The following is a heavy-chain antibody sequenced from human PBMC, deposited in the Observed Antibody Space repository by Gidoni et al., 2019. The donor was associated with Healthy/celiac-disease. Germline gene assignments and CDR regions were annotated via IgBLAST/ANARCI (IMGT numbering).Heavy chain of an antibody. CDR2: ISYDGSNK. V-gene: IGHV3-30-3*01. D-gene: IGHD3-10*01. CDR1: GFTFSSYA. Sequence: QVQLVESGGGVVQPGSSLRLSCSAAGFTFSSYAMHWVRQAPGKGLEWVAVISYDGSNKYYADSVKGRFTISRDNSKNTLYLQMNSLRAEDTAVYYCAREEYYYGSGSYSPAFDIWGQGTMVTVSS. J-gene: IGHJ3*02. CDR3: AREEYYYGSGSYSPAFDI.